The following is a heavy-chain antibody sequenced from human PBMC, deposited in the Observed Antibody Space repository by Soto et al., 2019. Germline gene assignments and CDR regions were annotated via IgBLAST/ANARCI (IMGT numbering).Heavy chain of an antibody. CDR1: GLTFNRYG. V-gene: IGHV3-23*01. Sequence: EVHLLEPGGDLIQPGGSLRLSCEASGLTFNRYGMSWFRQAPGKGLEWVSSTSGDGTTTYYTDSVKGRFTISKDSPSNTLYLQMNSLRTEDTALYYCAKDITFDSSAYDYWGQGTLVTVSS. CDR3: AKDITFDSSAYDY. J-gene: IGHJ4*02. CDR2: TSGDGTTT. D-gene: IGHD3-22*01.